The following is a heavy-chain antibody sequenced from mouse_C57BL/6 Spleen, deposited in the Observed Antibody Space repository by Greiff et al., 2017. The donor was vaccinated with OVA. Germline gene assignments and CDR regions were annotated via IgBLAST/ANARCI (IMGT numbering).Heavy chain of an antibody. CDR3: ARRGITTVAYYAMDY. D-gene: IGHD1-1*01. CDR2: ISNGGGST. Sequence: EVKVEESGGGLVQPGGSLKLSCAASGFTFSDYYMYWVRQTPEKRLEWVAYISNGGGSTYYPDTVKGRFTISRDNAKNTLYLQMSRLKSEDTAMYYCARRGITTVAYYAMDYWGQGTSVTVSS. V-gene: IGHV5-12*01. CDR1: GFTFSDYY. J-gene: IGHJ4*01.